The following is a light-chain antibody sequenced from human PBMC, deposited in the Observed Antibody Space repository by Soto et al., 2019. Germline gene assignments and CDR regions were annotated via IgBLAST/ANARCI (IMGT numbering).Light chain of an antibody. Sequence: DIQMTQSPSSLSASVGDRVTIPCRASQSISSYLNWYQHKPGKAPKVLIYAATSLQSGVPSRFSGSGSGTDFTLTISSLQPEDFATYYCQQSYSTPHTFGGGTKVEIK. CDR3: QQSYSTPHT. J-gene: IGKJ4*01. CDR2: AAT. V-gene: IGKV1-39*01. CDR1: QSISSY.